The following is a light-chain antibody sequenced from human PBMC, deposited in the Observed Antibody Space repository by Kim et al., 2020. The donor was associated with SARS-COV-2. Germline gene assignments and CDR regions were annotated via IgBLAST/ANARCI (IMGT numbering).Light chain of an antibody. V-gene: IGLV2-18*02. J-gene: IGLJ2*01. CDR3: SSYTSSITVI. Sequence: QSALTQPPSVSGSPGQSVTISCTGTSSDVGSYNRVSWYQQPPGTAPKLIIYEVTNRPSGVPDRFSGSKSGNTASLTISGLQAEDEADYYCSSYTSSITVIFGGGTQLTV. CDR2: EVT. CDR1: SSDVGSYNR.